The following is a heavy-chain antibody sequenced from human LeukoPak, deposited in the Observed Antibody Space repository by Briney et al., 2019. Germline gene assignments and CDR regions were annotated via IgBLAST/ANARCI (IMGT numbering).Heavy chain of an antibody. J-gene: IGHJ4*02. CDR1: GFIFSSYS. Sequence: GGSLRLSCAASGFIFSSYSMNWVRQAPGKGLEWVSSISSGSSYIYYADSVKGRFTISRDNSKNTLYLQMNSLRAEDTAVYYCARDISPSYFGSFDYWGQGTLVTVSS. CDR2: ISSGSSYI. D-gene: IGHD3-10*01. CDR3: ARDISPSYFGSFDY. V-gene: IGHV3-21*06.